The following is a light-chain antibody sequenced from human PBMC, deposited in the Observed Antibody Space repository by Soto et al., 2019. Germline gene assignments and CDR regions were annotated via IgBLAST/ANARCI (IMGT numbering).Light chain of an antibody. Sequence: QSALTQPASVSGSPGQSIAISCTGTSSDVGSFNYVSWYQQHPGKVPKLMIYDVSNRPSGVSDRFSGSKSGNTASLTISGLQAEDEADYYCSSYTTSSTYVFGTGTKLTGL. CDR3: SSYTTSSTYV. CDR2: DVS. CDR1: SSDVGSFNY. V-gene: IGLV2-14*01. J-gene: IGLJ1*01.